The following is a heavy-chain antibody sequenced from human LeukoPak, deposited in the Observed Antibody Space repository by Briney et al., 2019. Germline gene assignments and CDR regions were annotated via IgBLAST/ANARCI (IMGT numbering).Heavy chain of an antibody. CDR1: GYTFTSYG. V-gene: IGHV1-8*03. CDR2: MNPNSGNT. J-gene: IGHJ6*03. D-gene: IGHD6-19*01. CDR3: ARRGYSSGWFGYYYYYMDV. Sequence: ASVKVSCKASGYTFTSYGINWVRQATGQGLEWMGWMNPNSGNTGYAQKFQGRVTITRNTSISTACMELSSLRSEDTAVYYCARRGYSSGWFGYYYYYMDVWGKGTTVTVSS.